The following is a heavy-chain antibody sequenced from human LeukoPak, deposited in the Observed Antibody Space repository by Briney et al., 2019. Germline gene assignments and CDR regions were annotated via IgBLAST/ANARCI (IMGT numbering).Heavy chain of an antibody. J-gene: IGHJ4*02. CDR1: GFTFDDYA. V-gene: IGHV3-9*01. CDR3: AKDGERWLQLGYFDY. D-gene: IGHD5-24*01. CDR2: ISWNSGSI. Sequence: PGRSLRLSCAASGFTFDDYAMHWVRQAPGKGLEWVSGISWNSGSIGYADSVKGRFTISRDNAKNSLYLQMNSLRAEDTALYYCAKDGERWLQLGYFDYWGQGTLVTVSS.